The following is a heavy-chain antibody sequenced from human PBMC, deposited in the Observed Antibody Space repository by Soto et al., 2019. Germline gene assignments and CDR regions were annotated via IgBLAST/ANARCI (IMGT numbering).Heavy chain of an antibody. CDR2: IIPIFGTA. CDR3: ARDPGRVVAATLAENYYYGIDV. J-gene: IGHJ6*02. CDR1: GGTFSSYA. Sequence: SVKVSCKASGGTFSSYAISWVRQAPGQGLEWMGGIIPIFGTANYAQKFQGRVTITADESTSTAYMELSSLRSEDTAVYYCARDPGRVVAATLAENYYYGIDVRAQRTTVTVSS. D-gene: IGHD2-15*01. V-gene: IGHV1-69*13.